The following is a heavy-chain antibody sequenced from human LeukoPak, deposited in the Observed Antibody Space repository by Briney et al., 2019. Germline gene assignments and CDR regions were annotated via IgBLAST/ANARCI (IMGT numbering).Heavy chain of an antibody. D-gene: IGHD3-3*01. J-gene: IGHJ4*02. CDR3: ARDYSDDFWSGYSARDAVGFDY. CDR2: ISSSSTI. CDR1: GFTFSSYS. V-gene: IGHV3-48*01. Sequence: GGSLRLSCEASGFTFSSYSMNWVRQAPGKGLEWVSYISSSSTIYYADSVKGRFTISRDNAKNSLYLQMNSLRAEDTAVYYCARDYSDDFWSGYSARDAVGFDYWGQGTLVTVSS.